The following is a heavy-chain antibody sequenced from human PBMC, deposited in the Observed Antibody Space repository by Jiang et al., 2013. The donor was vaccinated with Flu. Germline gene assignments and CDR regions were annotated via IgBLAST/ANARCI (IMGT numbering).Heavy chain of an antibody. J-gene: IGHJ4*02. CDR3: AHRGSLRYSARANGSDY. CDR2: IYWNDDK. V-gene: IGHV2-5*01. Sequence: VKPTQTLTLTCTFSGFSLSTSGVGVGWIRQPPGKALEWLALIYWNDDKRYSPSLKSRLTITKDTSKNQVVLTMTNMDPVDTATYYCAHRGSLRYSARANGSDYWGQGTLVTVSS. CDR1: GFSLSTSGVG. D-gene: IGHD3-9*01.